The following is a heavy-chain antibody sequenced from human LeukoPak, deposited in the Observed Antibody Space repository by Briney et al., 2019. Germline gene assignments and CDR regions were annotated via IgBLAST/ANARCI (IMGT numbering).Heavy chain of an antibody. CDR2: ISYDGSNK. V-gene: IGHV3-30*03. Sequence: GGSLRLSCAASGFTFSSYGMHWVRQAPGKGLEWVAVISYDGSNKYYADSVKGRFTISRDNAKNSLYLQMNSLRAEDTAVYYCARVGGSGSYAFDIWGQGTMVTVSS. D-gene: IGHD3-10*01. CDR3: ARVGGSGSYAFDI. J-gene: IGHJ3*02. CDR1: GFTFSSYG.